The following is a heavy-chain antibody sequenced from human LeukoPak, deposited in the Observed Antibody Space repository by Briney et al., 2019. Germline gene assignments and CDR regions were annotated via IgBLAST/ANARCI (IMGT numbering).Heavy chain of an antibody. J-gene: IGHJ3*02. CDR3: ARVKVIDAFDI. CDR1: GGSISSYY. CDR2: IYYSGST. D-gene: IGHD3-22*01. Sequence: SETLSLTCTVSGGSISSYYWSWIRQPPGKGLEWIGYIYYSGSTNYNPSLKSRVTISVDTSKNQFYLKLSSVTAADTAVYYCARVKVIDAFDIWGQGTMVTVSS. V-gene: IGHV4-59*01.